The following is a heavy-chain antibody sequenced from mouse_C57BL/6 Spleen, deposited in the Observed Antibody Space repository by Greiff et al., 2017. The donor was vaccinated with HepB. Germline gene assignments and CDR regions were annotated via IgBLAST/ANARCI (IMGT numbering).Heavy chain of an antibody. CDR2: IYPGDGDT. J-gene: IGHJ3*01. CDR1: GYAFSSSW. V-gene: IGHV1-82*01. D-gene: IGHD2-1*01. CDR3: AREDGNYLAWFAY. Sequence: QDQLQQSGPELVKPGASVKISCKASGYAFSSSWMNWVKQRPGKGLEWIGRIYPGDGDTNYNGKFKGKATLTADKSSSTAYMQLSSLTSEDSAVYFCAREDGNYLAWFAYWGQGTLVTVSA.